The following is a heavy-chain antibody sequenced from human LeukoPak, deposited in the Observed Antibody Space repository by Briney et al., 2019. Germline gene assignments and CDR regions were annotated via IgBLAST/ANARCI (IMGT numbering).Heavy chain of an antibody. Sequence: GGSLRLSCAASGFPLSSHAMSGVRQDPGKGVEGVSATSSSDAGTYYAGSVRGRFTISRDNSKNTLYLQMNSLRAEDAALYYCARAPVTSCRGVYCYPFDYWGQGTLVTVSS. D-gene: IGHD2-21*01. CDR1: GFPLSSHA. CDR3: ARAPVTSCRGVYCYPFDY. J-gene: IGHJ4*02. CDR2: TSSSDAGT. V-gene: IGHV3-23*01.